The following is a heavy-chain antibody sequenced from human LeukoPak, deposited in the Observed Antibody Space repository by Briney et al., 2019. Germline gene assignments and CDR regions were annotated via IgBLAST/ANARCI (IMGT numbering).Heavy chain of an antibody. CDR3: AREAFTMVRGVIIESYYNYYGMDV. CDR1: GGSFSNYY. D-gene: IGHD3-10*01. CDR2: INHSGST. J-gene: IGHJ6*04. V-gene: IGHV4-34*01. Sequence: KPSETLSLTCAVYGGSFSNYYWSGIRQPPGKGLEWIGEINHSGSTNYNPSLKSRVTISVDTSKNQFSLKLSSVTAADTAVYYCAREAFTMVRGVIIESYYNYYGMDVWGKGTTVTVSS.